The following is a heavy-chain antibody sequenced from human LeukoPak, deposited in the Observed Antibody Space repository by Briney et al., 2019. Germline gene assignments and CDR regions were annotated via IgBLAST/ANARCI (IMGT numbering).Heavy chain of an antibody. CDR1: GFTFSSYS. CDR3: ARILQLRGGDSSGFDY. V-gene: IGHV3-21*01. D-gene: IGHD3-22*01. J-gene: IGHJ4*02. CDR2: ISSSSSYI. Sequence: GGSLRLSCAASGFTFSSYSMNWVRQAPGKGLEWVSSISSSSSYIYYADSVKGRFTISRDNAKNSLYLQMNSLRAEDTAVYYCARILQLRGGDSSGFDYWGQGTLVTVSS.